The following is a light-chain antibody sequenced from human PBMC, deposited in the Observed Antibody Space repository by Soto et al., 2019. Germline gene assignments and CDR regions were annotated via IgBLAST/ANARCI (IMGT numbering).Light chain of an antibody. CDR3: QYRSDWPPTCT. V-gene: IGKV3-11*01. CDR1: QGISTS. CDR2: DAS. J-gene: IGKJ2*02. Sequence: EAVLTQSPATLSLSPGERATLSCTASQGISTSLAWYQQKPGQASRLLIYDASHRATGIPARFSGSGSGTGFTLSISSREPADFAVCDCQYRSDWPPTCTFGQGTKLEIK.